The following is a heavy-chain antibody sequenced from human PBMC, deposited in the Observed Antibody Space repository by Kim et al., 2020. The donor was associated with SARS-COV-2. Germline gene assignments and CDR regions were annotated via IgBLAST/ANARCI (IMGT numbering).Heavy chain of an antibody. V-gene: IGHV4-59*08. CDR2: ISYNTRN. CDR3: ETLPDINGWPFDY. J-gene: IGHJ4*02. Sequence: SETLSLTCTISGASIIRDYWTWIRPSPGKGLAWIRNISYNTRNGYKPALKSRLSMSLDTSRYQFSLKLNSVTAADTAVYYCETLPDINGWPFDYWAQGTLVTVSS. D-gene: IGHD6-25*01. CDR1: GASIIRDY.